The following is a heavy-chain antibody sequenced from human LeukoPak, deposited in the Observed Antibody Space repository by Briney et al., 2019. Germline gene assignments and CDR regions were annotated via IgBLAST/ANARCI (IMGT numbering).Heavy chain of an antibody. CDR3: ARAIVVVPAASYYCDY. D-gene: IGHD2-2*01. CDR1: GFTFSSYG. J-gene: IGHJ4*02. CDR2: IWYDGSNK. Sequence: GGSLRLSCAASGFTFSSYGVHWVRQAPGKGLEWVAVIWYDGSNKYYADSVEGRFTISRDNSKNTLYLQMNSLRAEDTAVYYCARAIVVVPAASYYCDYWGQGTLVTVSS. V-gene: IGHV3-33*01.